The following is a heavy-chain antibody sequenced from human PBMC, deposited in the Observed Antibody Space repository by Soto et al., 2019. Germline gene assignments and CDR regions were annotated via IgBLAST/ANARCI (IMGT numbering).Heavy chain of an antibody. CDR1: GGSISSYY. CDR2: IYYSGST. D-gene: IGHD3-3*01. V-gene: IGHV4-59*01. J-gene: IGHJ6*02. CDR3: ARGFSYDFWSGYYGPGEDYYGMDV. Sequence: SETLSLTCTVSGGSISSYYWSWIRQPPGKGLEWIGYIYYSGSTNYNPSLKSRVTISVDTSKNQFSLKLSSVTAADTAVYYCARGFSYDFWSGYYGPGEDYYGMDVWGQRTTVTVSS.